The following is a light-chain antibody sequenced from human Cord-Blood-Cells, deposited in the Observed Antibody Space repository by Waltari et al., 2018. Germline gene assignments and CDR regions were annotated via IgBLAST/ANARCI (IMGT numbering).Light chain of an antibody. V-gene: IGLV2-23*01. J-gene: IGLJ3*02. CDR1: SSAVGSYNL. CDR3: CSDAGSSTWV. CDR2: EGS. Sequence: QSALTQPAPVSGSPGQSITISCTGTSSAVGSYNLVSWYQQHPGKAPKLMIYEGSKRPFWVSHRFPGSKSGNTATLTRSGHEAGGEDDYYWCSDAGSSTWVFGGGTKLTVL.